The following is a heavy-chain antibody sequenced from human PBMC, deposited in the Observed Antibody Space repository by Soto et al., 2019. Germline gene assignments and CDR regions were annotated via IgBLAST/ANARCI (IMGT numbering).Heavy chain of an antibody. V-gene: IGHV1-46*01. Sequence: QVQLVQSGAEVKKPGASVKVSCKASGHTLINYYMHWVRQAPGQGLDWLGKIDPSGNGTSYAERFQGRITLTSDTSTYTVYVELSSLRSEDTAIYYCAINYYDSSAYLYWGQGTLVTVSS. J-gene: IGHJ4*02. CDR1: GHTLINYY. D-gene: IGHD3-22*01. CDR3: AINYYDSSAYLY. CDR2: IDPSGNGT.